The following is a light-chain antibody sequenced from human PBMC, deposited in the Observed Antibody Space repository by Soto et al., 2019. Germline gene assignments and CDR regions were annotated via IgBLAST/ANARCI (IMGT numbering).Light chain of an antibody. J-gene: IGLJ1*01. CDR2: EVS. V-gene: IGLV2-23*02. CDR3: CSYAGSSTL. Sequence: QSALTQPASVSGSPGQSITISCTGTSTDVGSYNLVSWYQQHPGKAPKLMIYEVSKRPSGVSNRFSGSKSGNTASLTISGLQAEDEADYYCCSYAGSSTLFGTGTKVPVL. CDR1: STDVGSYNL.